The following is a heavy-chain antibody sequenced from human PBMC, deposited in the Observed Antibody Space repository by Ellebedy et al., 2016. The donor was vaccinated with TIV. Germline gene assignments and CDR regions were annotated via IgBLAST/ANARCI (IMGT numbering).Heavy chain of an antibody. Sequence: SETLSLXCTVSGGSISSSSYYWGWIRQPPGKGLEWIGSIYYSGSTYYNPSLKSRVTISVDTSKNQFSLKLSSVTAADTAVYYCARRTWELPLPYWYFDLWGRGTLVTVSS. CDR2: IYYSGST. D-gene: IGHD1-26*01. J-gene: IGHJ2*01. CDR3: ARRTWELPLPYWYFDL. V-gene: IGHV4-39*07. CDR1: GGSISSSSYY.